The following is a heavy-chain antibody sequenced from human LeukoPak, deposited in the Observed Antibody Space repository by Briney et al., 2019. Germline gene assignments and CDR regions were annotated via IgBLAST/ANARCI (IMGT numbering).Heavy chain of an antibody. V-gene: IGHV1-69*05. D-gene: IGHD6-13*01. CDR1: GVSFRDYT. CDR3: ASRFTARQLVPADYYHMDV. J-gene: IGHJ6*03. CDR2: IFPISGTT. Sequence: SVKVSCKASGVSFRDYTINWVRQAPGQGLEWMGAIFPISGTTNYAQKLQGRVTLTMDDSATTAFMEMSSLRSEDTAVYYCASRFTARQLVPADYYHMDVWGKGTTVFVSS.